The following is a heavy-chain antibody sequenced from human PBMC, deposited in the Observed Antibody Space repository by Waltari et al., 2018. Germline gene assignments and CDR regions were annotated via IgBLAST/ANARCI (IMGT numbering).Heavy chain of an antibody. Sequence: QVQLVQSGAEVKKPGSSVKVSCKASGGTFSSYAISWVRQAPGHGLEWMGGLIPIIGTANYAQKFQCRVTITADESTSTAYMELSSLRSEDTAVYYCARDGGIAARYDYWGQGTLVTVSS. V-gene: IGHV1-69*12. J-gene: IGHJ4*02. CDR1: GGTFSSYA. D-gene: IGHD6-6*01. CDR3: ARDGGIAARYDY. CDR2: LIPIIGTA.